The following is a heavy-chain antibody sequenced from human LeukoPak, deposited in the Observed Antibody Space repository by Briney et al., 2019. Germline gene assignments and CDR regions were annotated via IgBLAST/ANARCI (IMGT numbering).Heavy chain of an antibody. CDR2: INPNSGGT. D-gene: IGHD3-22*01. V-gene: IGHV1-2*02. CDR3: ATDHYDSSGYYGNWFDP. J-gene: IGHJ5*02. Sequence: ASVKVSCKASGGTFSSYAISWVRQAPGQGLEWMGWINPNSGGTNYAQKFQGRVTMTRDTSLSTAYMGRSRLRSDETAVYYCATDHYDSSGYYGNWFDPWGQGTLVTVSS. CDR1: GGTFSSYA.